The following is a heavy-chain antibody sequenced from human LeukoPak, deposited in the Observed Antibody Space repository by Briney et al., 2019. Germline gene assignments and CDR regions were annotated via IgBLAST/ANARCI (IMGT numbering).Heavy chain of an antibody. J-gene: IGHJ4*02. CDR2: ITGGGGDA. V-gene: IGHV3-23*01. D-gene: IGHD2-15*01. CDR1: GFTFSNYA. CDR3: AKGLKGCSGSSCYYFFDF. Sequence: PGGSLRLSCAASGFTFSNYAMNWVRQAPGKGLEWVSSITGGGGDAYYADSVKGRFTISRDNSKNTLDLQMNSLRAEDTAVYYCAKGLKGCSGSSCYYFFDFWGQGALITVSS.